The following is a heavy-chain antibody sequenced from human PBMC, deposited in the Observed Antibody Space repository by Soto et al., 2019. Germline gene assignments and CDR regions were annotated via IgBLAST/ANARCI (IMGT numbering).Heavy chain of an antibody. V-gene: IGHV3-30*18. CDR3: AKEGLYKTLDY. CDR2: ISYDGNNK. D-gene: IGHD1-1*01. J-gene: IGHJ4*02. CDR1: GGTFKSYG. Sequence: QVQLVQSGAEVKRPGSSVKVSCKASGGTFKSYGMHWVRQAPGKGLEWVAVISYDGNNKYYADSVKGRFTISRDIPKNTLYLQLNSLRAEDTAVYYCAKEGLYKTLDYWGQGTLVTVSS.